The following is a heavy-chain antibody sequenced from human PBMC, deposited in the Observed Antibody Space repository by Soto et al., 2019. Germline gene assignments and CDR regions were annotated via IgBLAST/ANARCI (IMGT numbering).Heavy chain of an antibody. CDR3: AKVGGGWYFDY. Sequence: SLRLSCAASGFTFSSYGMHWVRQAPGKGLEWVAVISYDGSNKYYADSVKGRFTISRDNSKNTLYLQMNSLRAEDTAVYYCAKVGGGWYFDYWGQGTLVTVSS. D-gene: IGHD6-19*01. CDR2: ISYDGSNK. J-gene: IGHJ4*02. V-gene: IGHV3-30*18. CDR1: GFTFSSYG.